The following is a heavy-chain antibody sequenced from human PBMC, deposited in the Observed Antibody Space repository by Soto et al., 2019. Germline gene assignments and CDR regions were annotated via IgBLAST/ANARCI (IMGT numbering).Heavy chain of an antibody. CDR1: GFTFSSYG. CDR2: IWSDGSNK. J-gene: IGHJ3*02. V-gene: IGHV3-33*01. Sequence: PGGSLRLSCAASGFTFSSYGIHWVRQAPGKGLEWVAVIWSDGSNKYYADSVKGRFTISRDNSKNTLYLQMNSLRAEDTAVYYCARDNWNYVSAFDIWGQGTMVTVS. CDR3: ARDNWNYVSAFDI. D-gene: IGHD1-7*01.